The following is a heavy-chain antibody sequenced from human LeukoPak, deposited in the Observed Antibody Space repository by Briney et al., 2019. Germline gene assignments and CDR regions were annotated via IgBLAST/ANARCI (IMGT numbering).Heavy chain of an antibody. CDR2: ISSSGSTI. J-gene: IGHJ6*03. Sequence: GGSLRLSCAASGFTFSDYYMSWIRQAPGKGLEWVSYISSSGSTIYYADSVKGRFTISRDNAKNSLYLQMNSLRAEDTAVYYCAREERIAAHRDYYYYMDVWGKGTTVTVSS. V-gene: IGHV3-11*01. D-gene: IGHD6-6*01. CDR1: GFTFSDYY. CDR3: AREERIAAHRDYYYYMDV.